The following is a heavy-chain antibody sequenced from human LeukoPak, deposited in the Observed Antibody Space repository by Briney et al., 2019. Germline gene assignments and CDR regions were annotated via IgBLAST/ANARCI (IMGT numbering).Heavy chain of an antibody. J-gene: IGHJ6*02. CDR3: ASLPAKTQRYYYDDYGMDV. V-gene: IGHV4-59*12. CDR1: GGSISSYY. D-gene: IGHD4/OR15-4a*01. Sequence: SETLSLTCTVSGGSISSYYWSWIRQPPGKGLEWIGYIYYSGSTNYNPSLKSPVTISVDTSKNQFSLKLSSVTAADTAVYYCASLPAKTQRYYYDDYGMDVWGQGTTVTVSS. CDR2: IYYSGST.